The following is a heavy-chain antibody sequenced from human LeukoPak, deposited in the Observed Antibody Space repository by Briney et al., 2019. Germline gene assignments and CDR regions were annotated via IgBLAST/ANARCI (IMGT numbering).Heavy chain of an antibody. CDR2: IYSGGST. V-gene: IGHV3-66*01. CDR1: EFSVGSNY. CDR3: ARIRGDSSGQWYFDY. Sequence: PGGSLRLSCAASEFSVGSNYMTWVRQAPGKGLEWVSLIYSGGSTYYADSVKGRFTISRDNSKNTLNLQMNSLKASDTAMYYCARIRGDSSGQWYFDYWGQGTLVTVSS. D-gene: IGHD3-22*01. J-gene: IGHJ4*02.